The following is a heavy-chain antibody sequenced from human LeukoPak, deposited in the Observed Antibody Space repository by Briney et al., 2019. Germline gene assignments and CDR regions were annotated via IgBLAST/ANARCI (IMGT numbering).Heavy chain of an antibody. Sequence: ASVKVSCKASGYTFTSYAMHWVRQAPGQRLEWMGWINAGNGNTKYSQKFQGRVTITRDTSASTAYMELSSLRSEDTAVYYCARDRGSWSPAYYFDYWGQGTLVTVSS. J-gene: IGHJ4*02. CDR3: ARDRGSWSPAYYFDY. CDR2: INAGNGNT. V-gene: IGHV1-3*01. D-gene: IGHD1-26*01. CDR1: GYTFTSYA.